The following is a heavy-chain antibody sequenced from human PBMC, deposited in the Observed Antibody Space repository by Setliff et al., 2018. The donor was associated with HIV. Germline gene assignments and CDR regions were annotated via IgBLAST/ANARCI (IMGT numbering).Heavy chain of an antibody. CDR3: ARDLWGLLVFDY. D-gene: IGHD2-8*02. CDR2: INPNRGGT. V-gene: IGHV1-2*02. CDR1: GYTFTGYY. Sequence: GASVKVSCKASGYTFTGYYMHWVRQAPGQGLEWMGWINPNRGGTNYAQKFRGRVTMTRDTSISTAYMELSRLRSDDTAVYYCARDLWGLLVFDYWGQGTLVTVSS. J-gene: IGHJ4*02.